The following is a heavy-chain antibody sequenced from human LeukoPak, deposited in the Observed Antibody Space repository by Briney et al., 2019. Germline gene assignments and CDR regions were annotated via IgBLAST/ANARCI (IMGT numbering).Heavy chain of an antibody. CDR3: AREIFRWGGY. V-gene: IGHV3-48*03. Sequence: PGGSLRLSCAASGFTFSSYEMNWVRQAPGKGLEWVSYISGGGSTIYYADSVKGRFTISRDNAKNSLYLQMNSLRAEDTAVYYCAREIFRWGGYWGQGTLVTVSS. CDR1: GFTFSSYE. D-gene: IGHD3-3*01. CDR2: ISGGGSTI. J-gene: IGHJ4*02.